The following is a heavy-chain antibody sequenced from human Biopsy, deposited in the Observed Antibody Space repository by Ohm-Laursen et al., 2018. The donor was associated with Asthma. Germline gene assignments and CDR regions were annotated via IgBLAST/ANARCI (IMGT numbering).Heavy chain of an antibody. CDR1: GFVFSQCG. CDR3: ARQSGQDYGDSSGFDI. CDR2: VSSDGHNR. D-gene: IGHD3-22*01. J-gene: IGHJ3*02. V-gene: IGHV3-30*03. Sequence: SLRLSCAASGFVFSQCGMHWVRQGPGKGLEWVALVSSDGHNRYYEDSVKGRFTISRDNSRDRLYLQINRLTVEDSAVYFCARQSGQDYGDSSGFDIWGQGTKVAVSS.